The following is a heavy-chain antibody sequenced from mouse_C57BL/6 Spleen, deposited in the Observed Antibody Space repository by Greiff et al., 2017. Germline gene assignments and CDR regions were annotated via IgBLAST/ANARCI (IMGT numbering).Heavy chain of an antibody. CDR1: GFTFSSYG. CDR3: ARQGYYGDYFDY. CDR2: ISSGGSYT. D-gene: IGHD1-1*01. J-gene: IGHJ2*01. Sequence: VQLKESGGDLVKPGGSLKLSCAASGFTFSSYGMSWVRQTPDKRLEWVATISSGGSYTYYPDSVKGRFTISRDNAKNTLYLQMSSLKSEDTAMYYCARQGYYGDYFDYWGQGTTLTVSS. V-gene: IGHV5-6*01.